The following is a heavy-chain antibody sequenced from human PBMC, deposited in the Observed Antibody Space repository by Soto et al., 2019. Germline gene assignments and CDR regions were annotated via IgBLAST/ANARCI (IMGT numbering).Heavy chain of an antibody. CDR1: GGTFSSYS. Sequence: QVQLVQSGAEVKKPGSSVKVSCEASGGTFSSYSFSWVRQAPGQGLEWMGRVIPILGMANYAKKFQGRVPITADKSTSTVYMELSSLRSEHTAVYFCARGGAVVVPGAVDPHTCFDPWGQGTLVTLSS. J-gene: IGHJ5*02. CDR3: ARGGAVVVPGAVDPHTCFDP. V-gene: IGHV1-69*02. CDR2: VIPILGMA. D-gene: IGHD2-2*01.